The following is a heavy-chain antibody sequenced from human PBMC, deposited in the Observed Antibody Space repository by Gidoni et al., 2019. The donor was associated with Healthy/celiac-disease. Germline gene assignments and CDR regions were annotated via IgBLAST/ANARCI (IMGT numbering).Heavy chain of an antibody. D-gene: IGHD6-13*01. CDR1: GFTFSSSP. CDR2: ISGSGGST. V-gene: IGHV3-23*01. J-gene: IGHJ4*02. CDR3: AKDTSPLPTPGYSSSWYSYYFDY. Sequence: EVQLLESGGGLVQPGGSLRLSCSASGFTFSSSPLSWVRQAPGKGLGWVSAISGSGGSTYYADSVKGRFTISRDNSKNTLYLQMNSLRAEDTAVYYCAKDTSPLPTPGYSSSWYSYYFDYWGQGTLVTVSS.